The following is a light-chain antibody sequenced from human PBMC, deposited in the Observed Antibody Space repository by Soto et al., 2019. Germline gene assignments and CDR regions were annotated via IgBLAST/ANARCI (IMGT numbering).Light chain of an antibody. Sequence: EIVLTQSPGTLSLSPGERATLSCRASQSVSSNYLAWYQQKPGQAPRLLIYGASNRATGIPARFSGSGSGKDFTLTISRLEPEDMAVYYCQQYGSSPPFTFGQGTRLEIK. CDR3: QQYGSSPPFT. J-gene: IGKJ5*01. CDR1: QSVSSNY. CDR2: GAS. V-gene: IGKV3-20*01.